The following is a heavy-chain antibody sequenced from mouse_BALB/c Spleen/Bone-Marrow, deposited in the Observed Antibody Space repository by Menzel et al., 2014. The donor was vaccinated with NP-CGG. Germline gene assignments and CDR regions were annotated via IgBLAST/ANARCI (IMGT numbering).Heavy chain of an antibody. CDR3: ARNRYDWFAY. V-gene: IGHV5-6-3*01. CDR2: INTNGGTT. J-gene: IGHJ3*01. Sequence: EVKLVESGGVLVQPGGSLKLSCAASGFTFSSYDMSWVRQTPDKRLELVATINTNGGTTYYPDSVKGRFTISRDNAKSTLYLQMSSLKSADTAIYYCARNRYDWFAYWGQGILVTVSA. CDR1: GFTFSSYD. D-gene: IGHD2-14*01.